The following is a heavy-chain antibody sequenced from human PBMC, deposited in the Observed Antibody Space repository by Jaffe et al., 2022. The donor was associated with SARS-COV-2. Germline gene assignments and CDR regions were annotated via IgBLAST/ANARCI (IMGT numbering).Heavy chain of an antibody. Sequence: EVQVVESGGGLVQPGGSLRLSCAASGFTVSGNYMSWVRQAPGKGLEWVSVIYSDGSRDYADSVKGRFTISRDNSKNTLSLQMNSLRVEDTAVYYCARVPYSSRWYAGMGVWGQGTTVTVSS. CDR3: ARVPYSSRWYAGMGV. D-gene: IGHD6-13*01. J-gene: IGHJ6*02. CDR2: IYSDGSR. CDR1: GFTVSGNY. V-gene: IGHV3-66*02.